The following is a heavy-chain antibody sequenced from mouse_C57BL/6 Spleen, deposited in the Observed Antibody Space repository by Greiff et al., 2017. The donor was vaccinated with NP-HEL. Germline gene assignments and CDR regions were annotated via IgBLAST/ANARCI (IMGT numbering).Heavy chain of an antibody. CDR2: IRNKANGYTT. CDR1: GFTFTDYY. V-gene: IGHV7-3*01. J-gene: IGHJ1*03. Sequence: DVQLQESGGGLVQPGGSLSLSCAASGFTFTDYYMSWVRQPPGKALEWLGFIRNKANGYTTEYSASVKGRFTISRDNSQSILYLQMNALRAEDSATYYCARLRLGFDVWGTGTTVTVSS. CDR3: ARLRLGFDV. D-gene: IGHD2-12*01.